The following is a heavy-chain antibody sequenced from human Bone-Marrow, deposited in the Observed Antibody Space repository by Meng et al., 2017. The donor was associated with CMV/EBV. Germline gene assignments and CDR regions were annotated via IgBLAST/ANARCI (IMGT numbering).Heavy chain of an antibody. V-gene: IGHV1-2*02. D-gene: IGHD3-22*01. CDR2: INPNSGGT. CDR3: ARVPSSGYYGSLGY. J-gene: IGHJ4*02. CDR1: GYTFTGYY. Sequence: ASVKVSCKASGYTFTGYYMHWVRQAPGQGLEWMGWINPNSGGTNYAQKFQGRVTMTRDTSISTAYMELSRLRSDDTAMYYCARVPSSGYYGSLGYWGQRTLVTVSS.